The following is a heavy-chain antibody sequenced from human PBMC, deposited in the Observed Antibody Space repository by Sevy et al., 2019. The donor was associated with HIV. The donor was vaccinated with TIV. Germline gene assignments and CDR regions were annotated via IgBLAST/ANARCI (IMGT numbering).Heavy chain of an antibody. V-gene: IGHV3-23*01. CDR3: ATVVYGDYERGAFDI. J-gene: IGHJ3*02. D-gene: IGHD4-17*01. CDR1: GFTFSSYA. Sequence: GGSLRLSCAASGFTFSSYAMSWVRQAPGKGLEWVSAISGSGGSTYYADSVKGRFTISRDNSKNTLYLQMNSLGAEDTAVYYCATVVYGDYERGAFDIWGQGTMVTVSS. CDR2: ISGSGGST.